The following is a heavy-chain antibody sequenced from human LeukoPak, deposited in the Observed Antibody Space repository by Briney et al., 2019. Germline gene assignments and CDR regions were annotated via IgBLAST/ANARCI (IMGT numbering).Heavy chain of an antibody. Sequence: GASVKVSCKASGYTFTSYYMHWVRQAPGQGLEWLGIINPSGGSTSYAQKFQGRVTMTRDTSTRTVYVELSSLRSEDTAVYYCARDLRIHSSIVVVNPSLTFDYWGQGTLVTVSS. J-gene: IGHJ4*02. CDR2: INPSGGST. CDR1: GYTFTSYY. D-gene: IGHD3-22*01. V-gene: IGHV1-46*01. CDR3: ARDLRIHSSIVVVNPSLTFDY.